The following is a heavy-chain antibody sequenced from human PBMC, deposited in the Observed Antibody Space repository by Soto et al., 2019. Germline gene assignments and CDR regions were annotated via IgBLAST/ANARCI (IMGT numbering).Heavy chain of an antibody. CDR2: IIPIFGTA. J-gene: IGHJ6*02. CDR1: GGTFSSYA. D-gene: IGHD3-10*01. V-gene: IGHV1-69*13. CDR3: ATPELVVRGVITSYYYGMDV. Sequence: GASVKVSCKASGGTFSSYAISWVRQAPGQGLEWMGGIIPIFGTANYAQKFQGRVTITADESTSTAYMELSSLRSEDTAVYYCATPELVVRGVITSYYYGMDVWGQGTTVTVSS.